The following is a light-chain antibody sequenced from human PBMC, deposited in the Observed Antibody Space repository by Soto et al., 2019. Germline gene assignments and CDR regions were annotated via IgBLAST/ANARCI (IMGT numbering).Light chain of an antibody. V-gene: IGKV3D-15*01. CDR2: DAS. J-gene: IGKJ2*01. Sequence: EIVLTHSPATLSLSPCERATLSFRASQSIGYYLAWYQEKPGQAPRLLIYDASIRATGIPARFSGSGGGTEFTLTISSLQSEDFASYFCQQYHDWRRTFGQGTKVDI. CDR1: QSIGYY. CDR3: QQYHDWRRT.